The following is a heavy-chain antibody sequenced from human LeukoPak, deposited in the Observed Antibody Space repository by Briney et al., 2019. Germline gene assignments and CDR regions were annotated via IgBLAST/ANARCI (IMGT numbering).Heavy chain of an antibody. J-gene: IGHJ4*02. V-gene: IGHV5-51*01. CDR3: ARRGADYFDY. Sequence: KTGASLKISCKGSGYSFTSYWIGWVRQMPGKGLEWMGIIYTGDSDTRYSASFQGQVTISADNSISTAYLQWSSLKASDTAMYYCARRGADYFDYWGQGTLVTVSS. CDR1: GYSFTSYW. D-gene: IGHD5-12*01. CDR2: IYTGDSDT.